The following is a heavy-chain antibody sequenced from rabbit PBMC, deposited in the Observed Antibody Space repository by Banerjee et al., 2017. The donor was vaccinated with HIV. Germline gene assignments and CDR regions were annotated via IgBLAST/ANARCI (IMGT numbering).Heavy chain of an antibody. CDR2: WYIGNGYT. Sequence: QEQLEESGGDLVKPGASLTLTCTASGFSFSDRFYMCWVRQAPGKGLEWIACWYIGNGYTYYANWAKGRFTIYKTSSTTVTLQMTSLTAADTATYFCARSTYGYEEFGYEFRLWGQGTLVTVS. V-gene: IGHV1S45*01. J-gene: IGHJ3*01. CDR3: ARSTYGYEEFGYEFRL. CDR1: GFSFSDRFY. D-gene: IGHD6-1*01.